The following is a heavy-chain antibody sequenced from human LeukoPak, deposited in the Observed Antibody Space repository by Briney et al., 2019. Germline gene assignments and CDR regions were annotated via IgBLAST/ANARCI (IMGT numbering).Heavy chain of an antibody. CDR1: GFTFSSYA. D-gene: IGHD6-6*01. CDR3: AKDRGTYSSSPLDY. CDR2: ISGSGGST. J-gene: IGHJ4*02. Sequence: GGSLRLSCAASGFTFSSYAMSWVRQAPGKGLEWVSAISGSGGSTYYADSVKGRFTISRDNSKNTLYLQMDSLRAEDTAVYYCAKDRGTYSSSPLDYWGQGTLVTVSS. V-gene: IGHV3-23*01.